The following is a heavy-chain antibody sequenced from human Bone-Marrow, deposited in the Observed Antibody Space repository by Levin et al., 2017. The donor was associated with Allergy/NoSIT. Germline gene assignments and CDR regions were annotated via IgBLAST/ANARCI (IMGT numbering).Heavy chain of an antibody. J-gene: IGHJ6*02. CDR2: ISAYNGNT. Sequence: GESLKISCKASGYTFTSYGISWVRQAPGQGLEWMGWISAYNGNTNYEQTLQGRVTMTTDTSTSTAYMGLRSLRSDDTAVYYCARDPRYCRSTSCLLRMDVWGQGTTVTVSS. V-gene: IGHV1-18*01. CDR1: GYTFTSYG. D-gene: IGHD2-2*01. CDR3: ARDPRYCRSTSCLLRMDV.